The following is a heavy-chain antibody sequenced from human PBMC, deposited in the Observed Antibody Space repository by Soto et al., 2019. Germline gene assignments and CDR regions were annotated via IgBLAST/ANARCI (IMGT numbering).Heavy chain of an antibody. V-gene: IGHV4-38-2*02. D-gene: IGHD4-4*01. CDR3: AREATVDLGWFDP. Sequence: SETLSLTCAVSGYSISSGYYWGWIRQPPGKGLEWIGSIYHSGSTYYNPSLKSRVTISVDTSKNQFSLKLSSVTAADTAVYYCAREATVDLGWFDPWGQGTMVTVSS. J-gene: IGHJ5*02. CDR2: IYHSGST. CDR1: GYSISSGYY.